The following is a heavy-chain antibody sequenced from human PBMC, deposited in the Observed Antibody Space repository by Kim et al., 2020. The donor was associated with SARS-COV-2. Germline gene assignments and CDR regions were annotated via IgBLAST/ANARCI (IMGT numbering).Heavy chain of an antibody. Sequence: DAVKGRFTISRDNSKNTLYLQMISLRAEDTAVYYCAKDPGSYSATDAFDIWGQGTMVTVSS. V-gene: IGHV3-23*01. D-gene: IGHD1-26*01. J-gene: IGHJ3*02. CDR3: AKDPGSYSATDAFDI.